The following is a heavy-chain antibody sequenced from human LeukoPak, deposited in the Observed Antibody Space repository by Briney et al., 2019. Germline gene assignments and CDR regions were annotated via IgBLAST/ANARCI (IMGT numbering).Heavy chain of an antibody. Sequence: SETLSLTCAVYGGSFSGYYWSWIRQPPGKGLEWIGEINHSGSTNYNPSLKSRVTVSVDTSKNQFSLKLSSVTAADTAVYYCAHSPYYYDSSGYFSYYGMDVWGQGTTVTVSS. J-gene: IGHJ6*02. CDR2: INHSGST. V-gene: IGHV4-34*01. CDR1: GGSFSGYY. D-gene: IGHD3-22*01. CDR3: AHSPYYYDSSGYFSYYGMDV.